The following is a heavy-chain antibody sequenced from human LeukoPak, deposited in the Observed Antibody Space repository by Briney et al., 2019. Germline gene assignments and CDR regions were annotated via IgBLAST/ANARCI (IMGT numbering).Heavy chain of an antibody. CDR1: GFTFSSYA. Sequence: GSLRLSCAASGFTFSSYAMSWVRQAPGKGLEWIGSIYYSGSTYYNPSLKSRVTISVDTSKNQFSLKLSSVTAADTAVYYCARHSDGYNLRGFDYWGQGTLVTVSS. CDR3: ARHSDGYNLRGFDY. V-gene: IGHV4-39*01. D-gene: IGHD5-24*01. J-gene: IGHJ4*02. CDR2: IYYSGST.